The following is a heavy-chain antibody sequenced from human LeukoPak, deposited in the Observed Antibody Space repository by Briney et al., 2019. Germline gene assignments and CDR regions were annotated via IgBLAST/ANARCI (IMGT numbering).Heavy chain of an antibody. V-gene: IGHV4-4*07. J-gene: IGHJ5*02. CDR3: ARGPFTLVRGADIWFDP. Sequence: SETLSLTCTVSGGSISSYYWSWIRQPAGKGLEWIGRIYTSGSTNYNPSLKSRVTMSVYTSKNQFSLKLSSVTAADTAVYYCARGPFTLVRGADIWFDPWGQGTLVTVSS. D-gene: IGHD3-10*01. CDR1: GGSISSYY. CDR2: IYTSGST.